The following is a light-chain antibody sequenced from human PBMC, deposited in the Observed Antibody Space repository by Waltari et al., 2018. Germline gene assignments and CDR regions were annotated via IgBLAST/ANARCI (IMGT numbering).Light chain of an antibody. CDR1: SSDIGVYNY. CDR3: TSYTTTKTVV. Sequence: QSALTQPASVSGSPGQSITISCTGTSSDIGVYNYVSWYQQHPGKAPKLMIYDVARWPSGVSNRFSGSKSGNTASLTISGLQAEDEADYYCTSYTTTKTVVFGGGTKVTVL. V-gene: IGLV2-14*01. J-gene: IGLJ2*01. CDR2: DVA.